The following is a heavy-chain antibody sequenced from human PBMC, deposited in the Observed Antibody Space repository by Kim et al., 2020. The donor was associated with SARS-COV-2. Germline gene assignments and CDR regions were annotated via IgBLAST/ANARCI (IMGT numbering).Heavy chain of an antibody. CDR3: ARDLGVAAAEPRVWFDP. J-gene: IGHJ5*02. Sequence: SETLSLTCTVSGGSISSGGYYWSWIRQHPGKGLEWIGYIYYSGSTYYNPSLKSRVTISVDTSKNQFSLKLSSVTAADTAVYYCARDLGVAAAEPRVWFDPWGQGTLVTVSS. CDR1: GGSISSGGYY. V-gene: IGHV4-31*03. CDR2: IYYSGST. D-gene: IGHD6-13*01.